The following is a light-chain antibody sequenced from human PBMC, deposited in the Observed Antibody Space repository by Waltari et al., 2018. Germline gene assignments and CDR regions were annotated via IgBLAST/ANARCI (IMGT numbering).Light chain of an antibody. J-gene: IGKJ4*01. V-gene: IGKV4-1*01. CDR1: RSLLYYYNSKNY. Sequence: DIVVTQSPDSLALALGETATINCKSSRSLLYYYNSKNYLAWYQQKPGQPPRVIVYWASTRESGVPDRFSGSGSGTDFNLTITTLQPEDVALYFCQQYFSSPITFGGGTRLEIK. CDR2: WAS. CDR3: QQYFSSPIT.